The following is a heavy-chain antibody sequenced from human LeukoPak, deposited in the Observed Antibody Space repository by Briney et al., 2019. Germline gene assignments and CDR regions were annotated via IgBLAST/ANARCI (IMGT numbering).Heavy chain of an antibody. V-gene: IGHV3-21*01. Sequence: GGSLRLSCAASGFTFNTYSMNWVRQAPGEGLEWVSSISSSSSYIYYADSVRGRFTISRDNAKNSLYLQMNSLRAEDTAVYYCARGSLYYDFWSGPDYWGQGTLVTVS. CDR1: GFTFNTYS. CDR3: ARGSLYYDFWSGPDY. J-gene: IGHJ4*02. CDR2: ISSSSSYI. D-gene: IGHD3-3*01.